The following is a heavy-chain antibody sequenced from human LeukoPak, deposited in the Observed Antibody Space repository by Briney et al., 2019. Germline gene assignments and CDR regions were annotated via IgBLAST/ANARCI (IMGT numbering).Heavy chain of an antibody. CDR1: GGTFSSYA. J-gene: IGHJ6*02. Sequence: SVKVSCKASGGTFSSYAISWVRQAPGQGLEWMGGIIPIFGTANYAQKFQGRVTITADESTSTAYMELSSLRSEDTAVCYCARDGVDTAMAHEENGMDVWGQGTTVTVSS. V-gene: IGHV1-69*13. CDR2: IIPIFGTA. D-gene: IGHD5-18*01. CDR3: ARDGVDTAMAHEENGMDV.